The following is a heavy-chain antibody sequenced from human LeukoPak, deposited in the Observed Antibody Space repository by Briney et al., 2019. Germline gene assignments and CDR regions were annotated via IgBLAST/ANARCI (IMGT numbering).Heavy chain of an antibody. CDR3: ARGLEMATILAGNFDY. D-gene: IGHD5-24*01. CDR1: GYTFTSYD. V-gene: IGHV1-8*01. CDR2: MNPNSGNT. J-gene: IGHJ4*02. Sequence: ASVKVSCKAPGYTFTSYDIDWVRQATGQGLEWMGWMNPNSGNTGYAQKFQVRVTMTRNTSISTAYMELSSLRSEDTAVYYCARGLEMATILAGNFDYWGQGTLVTVSS.